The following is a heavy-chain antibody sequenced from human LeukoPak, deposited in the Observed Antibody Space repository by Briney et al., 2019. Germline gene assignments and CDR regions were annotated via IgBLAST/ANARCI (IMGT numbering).Heavy chain of an antibody. V-gene: IGHV3-23*01. Sequence: TGGSLRLSCAASGFTFSSYGMSWVRQAPGKGLEWVSAISGSGGSTYYADSVKGRFTISRDNSKNTLYLQMNSLRVEDTAVYYCARDKIVGATHFDYWGQGTLVTVSS. J-gene: IGHJ4*02. D-gene: IGHD1-26*01. CDR2: ISGSGGST. CDR1: GFTFSSYG. CDR3: ARDKIVGATHFDY.